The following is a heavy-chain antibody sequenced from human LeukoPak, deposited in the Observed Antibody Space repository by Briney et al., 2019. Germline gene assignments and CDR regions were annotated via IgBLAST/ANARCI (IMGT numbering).Heavy chain of an antibody. J-gene: IGHJ4*02. Sequence: SETLSLTCTVSGGSIGSYYWSWIRQPPGKGLEWIGYIYYSGSTNYNPSLKSRVTISVDTSKNQFSLKLSSVTAADTAVYYCARAGYSYGPAAHDCWGQGTLVTVSS. D-gene: IGHD5-18*01. CDR1: GGSIGSYY. CDR2: IYYSGST. CDR3: ARAGYSYGPAAHDC. V-gene: IGHV4-59*01.